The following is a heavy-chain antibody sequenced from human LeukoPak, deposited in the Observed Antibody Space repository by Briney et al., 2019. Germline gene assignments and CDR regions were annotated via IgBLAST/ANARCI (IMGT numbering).Heavy chain of an antibody. CDR3: ARSGYTYGPLPAVY. Sequence: ASVKVSCKASGYTFIGYYMPWVRQAPGQGLEWMGWINPNSGGTSYAQRFQGRVTMTRDTSISTAYMELNRLTSDDTAVYYCARSGYTYGPLPAVYWGQGTLVTVSS. D-gene: IGHD5-18*01. CDR2: INPNSGGT. CDR1: GYTFIGYY. J-gene: IGHJ4*02. V-gene: IGHV1-2*02.